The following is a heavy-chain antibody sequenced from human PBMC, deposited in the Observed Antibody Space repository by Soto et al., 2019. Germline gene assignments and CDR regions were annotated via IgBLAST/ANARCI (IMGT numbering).Heavy chain of an antibody. J-gene: IGHJ6*02. CDR2: INQDGSST. Sequence: TGGSLRLSCAASGFTFSRYWMHWVRQAPGKGLVWVSRINQDGSSTNYADSVKGRFTISRDNAKNTLYLQMNSLRAEDTAVYYCARGILNIYGMDVWGQGTTVTVSS. V-gene: IGHV3-74*01. D-gene: IGHD2-15*01. CDR1: GFTFSRYW. CDR3: ARGILNIYGMDV.